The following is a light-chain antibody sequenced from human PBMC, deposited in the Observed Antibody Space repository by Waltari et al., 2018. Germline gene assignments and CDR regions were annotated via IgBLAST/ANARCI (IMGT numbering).Light chain of an antibody. CDR2: GAS. Sequence: VLTQSPGTLSLSPGARATLSCRASQSITKKYFAWYQQKPGQAPRLLIYGASSRAAGVPDRFSGSGSGTDFTLTISRLEPEDFAVYYCQQYGSSVMYTFGQGTKLEIK. V-gene: IGKV3-20*01. J-gene: IGKJ2*01. CDR3: QQYGSSVMYT. CDR1: QSITKKY.